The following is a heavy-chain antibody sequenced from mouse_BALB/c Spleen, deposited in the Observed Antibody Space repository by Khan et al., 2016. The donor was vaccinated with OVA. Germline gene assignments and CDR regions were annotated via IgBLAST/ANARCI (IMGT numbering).Heavy chain of an antibody. D-gene: IGHD1-1*02. CDR1: GFTFTDYY. V-gene: IGHV5-12*02. CDR2: IRNRGTTH. J-gene: IGHJ3*01. CDR3: AREGDGGGVAY. Sequence: EVELVESGGGFMQPGGSLTLSCATSGFTFTDYYMYWVRQTPEKRLEWVAYIRNRGTTHYYSDTVRGRFTISSNNAKQALYLQMSRLKAEDAAMYSSAREGDGGGVAYWGQGTLVTGSP.